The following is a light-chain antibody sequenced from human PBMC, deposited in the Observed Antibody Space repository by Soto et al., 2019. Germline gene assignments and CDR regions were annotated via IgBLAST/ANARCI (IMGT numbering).Light chain of an antibody. V-gene: IGKV1-39*01. Sequence: DIHMTQSPSTLSASVGDRVTITCRASQSLSSRLAWYQQKPGKAPELLIYSASNLQSGVPSRFSGSGSGTDFTLTISGLQSEDFATYYCQQSFSTPTFGQGTRLEIK. J-gene: IGKJ5*01. CDR2: SAS. CDR3: QQSFSTPT. CDR1: QSLSSR.